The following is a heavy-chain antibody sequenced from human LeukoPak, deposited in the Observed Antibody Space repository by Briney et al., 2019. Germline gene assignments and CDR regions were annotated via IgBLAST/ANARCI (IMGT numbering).Heavy chain of an antibody. J-gene: IGHJ4*02. CDR3: TKGGSYAPLDY. Sequence: GGSLRLSCAASGFTFSSSAMTWVRQAPGKGLEWVSAISDSGGDSIYTDSVKGRFTISRDNSKNTLYPQMNTLRAEDTAVYFCTKGGSYAPLDYWGQGTLVTVSS. V-gene: IGHV3-23*01. CDR1: GFTFSSSA. CDR2: ISDSGGDS. D-gene: IGHD1-26*01.